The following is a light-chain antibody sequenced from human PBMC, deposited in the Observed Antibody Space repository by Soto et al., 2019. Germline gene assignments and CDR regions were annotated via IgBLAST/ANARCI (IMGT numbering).Light chain of an antibody. J-gene: IGLJ2*01. CDR3: SSYTGSNTEV. Sequence: QSALTQPASVSGSPGQSIAISCTGTSSDIGGYDFVSWYQQHPGKVPKLVIYDVNNRPSGVSDRFSGSKSGNTASLTISGLQAEYEAHYYCSSYTGSNTEVFGGGTKLTVL. V-gene: IGLV2-14*03. CDR2: DVN. CDR1: SSDIGGYDF.